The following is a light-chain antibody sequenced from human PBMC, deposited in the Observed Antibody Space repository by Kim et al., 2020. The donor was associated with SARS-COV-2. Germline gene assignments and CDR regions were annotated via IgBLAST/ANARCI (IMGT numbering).Light chain of an antibody. CDR3: LQDYNYPLT. J-gene: IGKJ4*01. CDR2: AAS. V-gene: IGKV1-6*01. Sequence: ASVGDRVTITCRASQGIRNDLGWYQQKPGKAPKLLIYAASSLQSVVPSRFSGSGSGTDFTLTISSLQPEDFATYYCLQDYNYPLTFGGGTKVEIK. CDR1: QGIRND.